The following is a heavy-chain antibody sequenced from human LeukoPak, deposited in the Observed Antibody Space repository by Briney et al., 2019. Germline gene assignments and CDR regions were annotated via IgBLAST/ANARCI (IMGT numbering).Heavy chain of an antibody. Sequence: ASVKVSCNTSGYSFTSYDINWVRQAPGQGLEWMGWVNPKSGNTGYKQKFQARVTITRDTSISAAYMELSSLTSDDTAVYFCVRGLPLGYCTYGVCYPPKHLDFWGQGTLVPVSS. CDR2: VNPKSGNT. D-gene: IGHD2-8*01. J-gene: IGHJ4*02. CDR1: GYSFTSYD. V-gene: IGHV1-8*03. CDR3: VRGLPLGYCTYGVCYPPKHLDF.